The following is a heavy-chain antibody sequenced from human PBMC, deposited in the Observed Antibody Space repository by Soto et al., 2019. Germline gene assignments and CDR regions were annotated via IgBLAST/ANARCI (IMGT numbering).Heavy chain of an antibody. Sequence: QEQLVQSGAEVKKPGSSVKVSCKASGGTFSNYGLNWVRQAPGQGLEWMVRIIHIFGTGNYAQKFEGRVTITADESTSTAYMELSSLTSEDAAVYYCARTFLPYDTVGYDALKVSGQGTMVTVSS. CDR3: ARTFLPYDTVGYDALKV. J-gene: IGHJ3*01. D-gene: IGHD3-16*01. CDR2: IIHIFGTG. V-gene: IGHV1-69*15. CDR1: GGTFSNYG.